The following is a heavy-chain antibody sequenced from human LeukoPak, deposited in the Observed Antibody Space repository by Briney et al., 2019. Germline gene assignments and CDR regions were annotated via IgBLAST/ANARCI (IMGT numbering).Heavy chain of an antibody. J-gene: IGHJ2*01. CDR3: ARETHMYCKSNSCYGYFDL. D-gene: IGHD2-2*01. CDR2: LYYSGST. V-gene: IGHV4-31*03. CDR1: GGSISSGGYY. Sequence: SETLSLTCTVSGGSISSGGYYWSWIRQHPGKGLEWIGYLYYSGSTYYNPSLKSRVTISVDTSKNQFSLKLSSVTAADTAVYYCARETHMYCKSNSCYGYFDLWGRGTLVTVSS.